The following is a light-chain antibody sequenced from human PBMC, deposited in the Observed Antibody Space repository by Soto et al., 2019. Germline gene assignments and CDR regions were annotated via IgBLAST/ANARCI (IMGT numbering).Light chain of an antibody. J-gene: IGLJ2*01. CDR3: ASYTAASTMV. V-gene: IGLV2-14*03. Sequence: SLGQSITISCTGTRSDIGSRNSVSWYQHHPGKAPKLMIYDVNIRPSGVSHRFSGSKSGNAASLTISGLQAEDEADYSCASYTAASTMVFGGGTKVTVL. CDR2: DVN. CDR1: RSDIGSRNS.